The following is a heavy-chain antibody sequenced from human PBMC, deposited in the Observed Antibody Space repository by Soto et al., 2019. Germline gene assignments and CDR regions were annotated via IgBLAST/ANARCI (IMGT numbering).Heavy chain of an antibody. Sequence: QLQLQESGPGLVEPSESLSLTCNVSGGSISSSSYYWGWIRQPPGKGLEWIGSIYYSGSTYYNPSLKSRVTISVDTSKNQFSLKLSSVTAADTAVYYCASPVKTRGYCTNGVCADYCRQGTLVTVSS. J-gene: IGHJ4*02. CDR1: GGSISSSSYY. CDR2: IYYSGST. D-gene: IGHD2-8*01. CDR3: ASPVKTRGYCTNGVCADY. V-gene: IGHV4-39*01.